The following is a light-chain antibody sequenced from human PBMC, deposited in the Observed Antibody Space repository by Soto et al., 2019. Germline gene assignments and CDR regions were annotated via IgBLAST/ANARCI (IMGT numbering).Light chain of an antibody. V-gene: IGKV4-1*01. Sequence: DIVMTQSPDSLAVSLGERATINCKSSQSVLYSSNNKNYLAWYQQKAGQPPKLLFYWASTRESGVPDRFSGSGSGTDFTLTISSLQAEDVAVYYCQQYYNAPWTFGQGTKVDIK. CDR2: WAS. J-gene: IGKJ1*01. CDR1: QSVLYSSNNKNY. CDR3: QQYYNAPWT.